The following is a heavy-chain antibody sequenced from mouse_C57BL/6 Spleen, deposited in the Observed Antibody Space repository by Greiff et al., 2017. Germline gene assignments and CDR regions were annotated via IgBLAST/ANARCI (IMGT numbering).Heavy chain of an antibody. CDR3: ARPPSDYYGSSYDYAMDY. CDR2: ISYDGSN. CDR1: GYSITSGYY. D-gene: IGHD1-1*01. Sequence: VQLQQSGPGLVKPSQSLSLTCSVTGYSITSGYYWNWIRQFPGNKLEWMGYISYDGSNNYNPSLKNRISITRDTSKNQFFLKLNSVTTEDTATYYCARPPSDYYGSSYDYAMDYWGQGTSVTVSS. J-gene: IGHJ4*01. V-gene: IGHV3-6*01.